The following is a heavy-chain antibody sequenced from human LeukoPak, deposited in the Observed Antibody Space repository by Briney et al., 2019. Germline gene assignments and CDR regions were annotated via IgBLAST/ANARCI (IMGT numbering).Heavy chain of an antibody. J-gene: IGHJ4*02. CDR1: GGTFSSYA. CDR2: IIPIFGTA. CDR3: ARGDSSGYYYGWGYYFDY. Sequence: GASVKVSCKASGGTFSSYAISWVRQAPGQGLEWMGGIIPIFGTANYAQKFQGRVTITADESTSTAYMELSSLRSEDTAVYYCARGDSSGYYYGWGYYFDYWGQGTLVTVSS. V-gene: IGHV1-69*13. D-gene: IGHD3-22*01.